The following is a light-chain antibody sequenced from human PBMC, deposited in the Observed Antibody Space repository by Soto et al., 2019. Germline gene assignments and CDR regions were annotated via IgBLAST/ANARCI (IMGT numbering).Light chain of an antibody. CDR3: AAWDDSSVV. CDR1: SSNIGSNY. J-gene: IGLJ2*01. CDR2: RNN. V-gene: IGLV1-47*01. Sequence: QSVLTQPPSASGTPGQRVTISCSGSSSNIGSNYVYWYQQLPGTAPKLLNYRNNQRPSGVPDRFSGSKSGTSASLAISGLRSEDEADYYCAAWDDSSVVFGGGTKLTVL.